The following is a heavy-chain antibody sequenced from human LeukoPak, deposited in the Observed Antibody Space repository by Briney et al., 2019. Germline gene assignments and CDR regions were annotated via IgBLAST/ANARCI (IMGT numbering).Heavy chain of an antibody. CDR2: IYRGGST. J-gene: IGHJ4*02. V-gene: IGHV3-53*01. Sequence: QSGGSLRLSCAASGIPVSSNYMSWVRQAPGKGLEWASVIYRGGSTYYADSGKGRFTISRDNSKNTLYLQMNSLRAEDTAVYYCAKSPDSSGWYYFDYWGQGTLVTVSS. CDR1: GIPVSSNY. CDR3: AKSPDSSGWYYFDY. D-gene: IGHD6-19*01.